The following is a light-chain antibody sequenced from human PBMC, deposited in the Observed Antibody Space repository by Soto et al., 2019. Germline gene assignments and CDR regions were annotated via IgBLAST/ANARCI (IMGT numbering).Light chain of an antibody. CDR2: AAS. Sequence: IHMTHSPASLSASVLYRVTITCLASQSISSYLNCYQQKPGKAPKLLIYAASSLQSGVPSRFSGSGSGTDFTLTISSLQPEDFATYYCQQSYSTPRTFGQGTKVDIK. CDR3: QQSYSTPRT. J-gene: IGKJ1*01. V-gene: IGKV1-39*01. CDR1: QSISSY.